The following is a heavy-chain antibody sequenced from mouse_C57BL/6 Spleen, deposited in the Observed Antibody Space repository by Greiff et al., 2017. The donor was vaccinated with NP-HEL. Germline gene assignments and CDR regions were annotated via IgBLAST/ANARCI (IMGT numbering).Heavy chain of an antibody. CDR2: INPNNGGT. V-gene: IGHV1-26*01. CDR3: ARGVRAYYAMDY. J-gene: IGHJ4*01. CDR1: GYTFTDYY. D-gene: IGHD3-1*01. Sequence: VQLQQSGPELVKPGASVKISCKASGYTFTDYYMNWVKQSHGKSLEWIGDINPNNGGTSYNQKFKGKATLTVDKSSSTAYMELRSLTSEDSAVYYCARGVRAYYAMDYWGQGTSVTVSS.